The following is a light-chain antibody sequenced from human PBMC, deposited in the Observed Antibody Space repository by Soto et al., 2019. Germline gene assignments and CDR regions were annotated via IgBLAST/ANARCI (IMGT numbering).Light chain of an antibody. V-gene: IGKV3-20*01. CDR1: QSLGSTF. J-gene: IGKJ4*01. CDR2: GAS. Sequence: EILLTQSPGTLSLSPGDRATLSCRASQSLGSTFLAWYQQKSGQSPRLLIYGASDRATYIPDRFSGSGSGADFTLTISRLEPEDFAVYFCHQYGTLPLSFGGGTKVEIK. CDR3: HQYGTLPLS.